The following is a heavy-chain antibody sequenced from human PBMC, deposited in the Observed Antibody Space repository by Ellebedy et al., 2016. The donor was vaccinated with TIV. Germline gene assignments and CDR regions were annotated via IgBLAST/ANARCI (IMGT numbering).Heavy chain of an antibody. CDR2: ISSSSSYI. CDR1: GFTFSSYS. CDR3: ARLPPLASMVRGVIA. V-gene: IGHV3-21*01. J-gene: IGHJ5*02. D-gene: IGHD3-10*01. Sequence: GESLKISXAASGFTFSSYSMNWVRQAPGKGLEWVSSISSSSSYIYYADSVKGRFTISRDNAKNTLYLQMNSLRAEDTAVYYCARLPPLASMVRGVIAWGQGTLVTVSS.